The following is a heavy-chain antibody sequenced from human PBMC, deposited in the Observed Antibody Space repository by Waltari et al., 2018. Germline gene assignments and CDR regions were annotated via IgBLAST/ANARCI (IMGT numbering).Heavy chain of an antibody. V-gene: IGHV4-59*01. D-gene: IGHD4-17*01. CDR2: IDYHAVT. J-gene: IGHJ4*02. CDR1: GGSITCFF. Sequence: ELQESGPGLLGPSETLSLSCVVSGGSITCFFWHWVRQPPGKGLDWIGHIDYHAVTDYTPALGIRVPISVNSSSNQFSLKLISVTAAGTAVYDCAREMYGANSRPSDSWSQGALVTFSS. CDR3: AREMYGANSRPSDS.